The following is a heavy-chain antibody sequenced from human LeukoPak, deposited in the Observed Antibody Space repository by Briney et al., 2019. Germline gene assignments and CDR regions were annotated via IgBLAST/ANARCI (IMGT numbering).Heavy chain of an antibody. J-gene: IGHJ6*02. V-gene: IGHV3-23*01. D-gene: IGHD2-2*01. CDR3: AKDREIGYCSSTSCYYYYYGMDV. CDR2: ISGSGGST. CDR1: GFTFSSYA. Sequence: GGSLRLSCAASGFTFSSYAMSWVRQAPGKGLEWVSAISGSGGSTYYADSVKGRFTISRDNSENTLYLQMNSLRAEDTAVYYCAKDREIGYCSSTSCYYYYYGMDVWGQGTTVTVSS.